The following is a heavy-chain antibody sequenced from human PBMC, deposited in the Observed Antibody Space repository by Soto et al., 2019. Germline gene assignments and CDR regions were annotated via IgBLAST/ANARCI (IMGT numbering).Heavy chain of an antibody. V-gene: IGHV3-30*18. CDR1: GFTFSSYG. CDR3: AKRARSCSSTSCSYYYYYYGMDV. CDR2: ISYDGSNK. Sequence: QVQLVESGGGVVQPGRSLRLSCAASGFTFSSYGMHWVRQAPGKGLEWVAVISYDGSNKYYADSVKGRFTISRDNSKNTLCLQMNSLRAEDTAVYYCAKRARSCSSTSCSYYYYYYGMDVWGQGTTVTVSS. J-gene: IGHJ6*02. D-gene: IGHD2-2*01.